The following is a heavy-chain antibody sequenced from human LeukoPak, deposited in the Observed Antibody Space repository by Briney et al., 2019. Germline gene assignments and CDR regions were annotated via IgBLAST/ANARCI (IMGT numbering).Heavy chain of an antibody. CDR2: IGTTSGAI. CDR1: GFTFNAFG. J-gene: IGHJ4*02. V-gene: IGHV3-48*01. D-gene: IGHD5-18*01. CDR3: VGVRYNYGLSAY. Sequence: QAGGSLRLSCAASGFTFNAFGMNWVRQAPGKGLEWVSYIGTTSGAIYYADSVKGRFTISRDSAKNSLYLQMNNLRADDTAIYYCVGVRYNYGLSAYWGQGTLVIVSS.